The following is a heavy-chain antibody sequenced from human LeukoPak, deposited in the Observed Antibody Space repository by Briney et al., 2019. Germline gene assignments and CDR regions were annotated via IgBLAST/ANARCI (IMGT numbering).Heavy chain of an antibody. D-gene: IGHD6-19*01. CDR1: GFTFSSYG. J-gene: IGHJ3*02. V-gene: IGHV3-30*03. Sequence: GRSLGLSCAASGFTFSSYGMHWVRQAPGKGLEWVAVISYDGSNKYYADSVKGRFTISRDNSKNTLYLQMNSLRAGDTAVYYCASLAVAGTPSAFDIWGQGTMVTVSS. CDR2: ISYDGSNK. CDR3: ASLAVAGTPSAFDI.